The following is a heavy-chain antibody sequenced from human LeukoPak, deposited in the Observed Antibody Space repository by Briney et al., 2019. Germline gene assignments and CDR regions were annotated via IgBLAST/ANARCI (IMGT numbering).Heavy chain of an antibody. CDR1: GGSISSGDYY. CDR2: IYYSGST. D-gene: IGHD2-15*01. V-gene: IGHV4-30-4*01. J-gene: IGHJ5*02. CDR3: ARGIGGDWFDP. Sequence: SQTLSLTCTVSGGSISSGDYYWSWIRQPPGKGLEWIGYIYYSGSTYYNPSLKSRVTISVDTSKNQFSLKLSSVTAADTAAYYCARGIGGDWFDPWGQGTLVTVSS.